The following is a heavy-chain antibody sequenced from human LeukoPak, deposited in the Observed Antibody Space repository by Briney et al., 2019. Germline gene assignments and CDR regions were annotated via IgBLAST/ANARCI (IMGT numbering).Heavy chain of an antibody. CDR2: INHSGST. CDR1: GGSFSGYY. J-gene: IGHJ4*02. Sequence: SETLSLTCAVYGGSFSGYYWSWIRQPPGKGLEWIGEINHSGSTNYNPSLKSRVTISVDTSKNQFSLKLSSVTAADTAVYYCARRRRLTMVRGVLDYWGQGTLVTVSS. V-gene: IGHV4-34*01. D-gene: IGHD3-10*01. CDR3: ARRRRLTMVRGVLDY.